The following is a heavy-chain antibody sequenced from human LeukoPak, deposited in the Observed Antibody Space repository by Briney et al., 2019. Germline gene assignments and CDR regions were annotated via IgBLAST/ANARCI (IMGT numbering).Heavy chain of an antibody. D-gene: IGHD3-22*01. V-gene: IGHV1-2*02. J-gene: IGHJ3*02. CDR3: ARDYYDSSGFGAFDI. CDR2: INPNSGGT. CDR1: GYTFTAYY. Sequence: ASVKVSCKASGYTFTAYYMHWVRQAPGQGLEWMGCINPNSGGTNYAQKFQGRVTMTRDTSISTAYMELGRLRSDDTAVYYCARDYYDSSGFGAFDIWGQGTMVTVSS.